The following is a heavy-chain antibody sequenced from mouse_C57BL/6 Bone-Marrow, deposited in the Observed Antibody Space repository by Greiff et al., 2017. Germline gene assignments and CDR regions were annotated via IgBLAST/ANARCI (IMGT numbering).Heavy chain of an antibody. V-gene: IGHV5-17*01. Sequence: DVHLVESGGGLVKPGGSLKLSCAASGFTFSDYGMHWVRQAPEKGLEWVAYISSGSSTIYYADTVKGRFTISRDNAKNTLFLQMTSLRSEDTAMYYCARKRQLSYAMDYWGQGTSVTVSS. CDR2: ISSGSSTI. D-gene: IGHD3-2*02. CDR3: ARKRQLSYAMDY. J-gene: IGHJ4*01. CDR1: GFTFSDYG.